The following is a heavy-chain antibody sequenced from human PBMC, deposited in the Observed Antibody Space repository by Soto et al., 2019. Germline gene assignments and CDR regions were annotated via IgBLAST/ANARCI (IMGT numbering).Heavy chain of an antibody. CDR2: IYHSGST. CDR1: GGSINSGRSY. CDR3: VRESTTSGPNWFDT. D-gene: IGHD1-1*01. Sequence: PSETLSLTCSVSGGSINSGRSYWNWIRQSPGKGLEWIAYIYHSGSTYYNPSLKSRVTISVDRSENQFSLKLTSVTAADTAVYYCVRESTTSGPNWFDTWGPGILVTVS. V-gene: IGHV4-30-2*06. J-gene: IGHJ5*02.